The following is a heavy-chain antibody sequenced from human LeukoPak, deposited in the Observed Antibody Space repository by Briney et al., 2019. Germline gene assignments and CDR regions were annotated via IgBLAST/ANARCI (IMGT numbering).Heavy chain of an antibody. CDR2: IIPILGIA. J-gene: IGHJ4*02. D-gene: IGHD6-13*01. Sequence: GASVKVSCKASGGTFSSYAISWVRQAPGQGLEWMGRIIPILGIANYAQKFQGRVTITADKSTSTAYMEPSSLRSEDTAVYYCAREKSSSWYLEGPIDFDYWGQGTLVTVSS. CDR1: GGTFSSYA. V-gene: IGHV1-69*04. CDR3: AREKSSSWYLEGPIDFDY.